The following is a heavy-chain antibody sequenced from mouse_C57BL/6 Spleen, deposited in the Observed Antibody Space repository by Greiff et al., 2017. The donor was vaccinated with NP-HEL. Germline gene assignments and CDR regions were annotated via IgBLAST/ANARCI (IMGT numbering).Heavy chain of an antibody. CDR3: ARRGYDYEWFAY. V-gene: IGHV1-82*01. J-gene: IGHJ3*01. Sequence: QVQLKQSGPELVKPGASVKISCKASGYAFSSSWMNWVKQRPGKGLEWIGRIYPGDGDTNYNGKFKGKATLTADKSSSTAYMQLSSLTSEDSAVYFCARRGYDYEWFAYWGQGTLVTVSA. CDR2: IYPGDGDT. D-gene: IGHD2-4*01. CDR1: GYAFSSSW.